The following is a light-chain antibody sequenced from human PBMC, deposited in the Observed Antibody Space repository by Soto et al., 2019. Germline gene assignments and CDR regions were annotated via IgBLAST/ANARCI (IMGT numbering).Light chain of an antibody. V-gene: IGKV1-39*01. CDR1: RAIVTY. CDR2: AAS. J-gene: IGKJ1*01. CDR3: QQSYSAPIT. Sequence: IQMTQSPSTLSASVGDRVTITCRASRAIVTYLNWYQQKPEKAPKLLIYAASTLQSGVPSRFSGSGSGTDFTLTINSLQPEDFATYYRQQSYSAPITFGQGTKVDIK.